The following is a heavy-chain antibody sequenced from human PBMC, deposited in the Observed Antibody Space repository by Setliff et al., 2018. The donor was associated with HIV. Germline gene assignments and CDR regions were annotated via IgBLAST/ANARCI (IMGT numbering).Heavy chain of an antibody. J-gene: IGHJ4*02. Sequence: GGSLRLSCAASGMTIRNNYMSWVRQAPGKGLEWLGLFKSRADGATLECAPPIKGRFTISRDGSANTLYLQMDNLKTEDTALYYCTTKRGFTYGRDYWGQGTQVTVSS. CDR2: FKSRADGATL. V-gene: IGHV3-15*01. D-gene: IGHD5-18*01. CDR3: TTKRGFTYGRDY. CDR1: GMTIRNNY.